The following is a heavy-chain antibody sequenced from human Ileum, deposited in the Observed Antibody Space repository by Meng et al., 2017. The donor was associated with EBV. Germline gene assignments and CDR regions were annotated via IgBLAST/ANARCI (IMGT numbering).Heavy chain of an antibody. V-gene: IGHV1-8*01. CDR2: MNPKTGTA. Sequence: QVQLVQSGAEVKKPGASGKVSCKASGYTFHNYDISWVRQATGQGLEWMGWMNPKTGTAHYAQKFQGRVSMTRDTSITTAYMELSSLTSEDTVVYYCVRTLERGDYWGQGTLVTVSS. D-gene: IGHD5-24*01. CDR1: GYTFHNYD. J-gene: IGHJ4*02. CDR3: VRTLERGDY.